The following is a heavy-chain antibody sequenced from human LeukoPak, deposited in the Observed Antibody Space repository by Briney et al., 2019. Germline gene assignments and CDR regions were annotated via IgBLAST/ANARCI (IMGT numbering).Heavy chain of an antibody. CDR1: GDSVSSNSAA. J-gene: IGHJ3*02. Sequence: SQTLSLTCAISGDSVSSNSAAWNWIRQSPSRGLEWLGRTYYRSKWYNDYAVSVKSRITTNPDTSKNQFSLQLNSVTPEDTAVYYCARDGVWYSSSWYVDAFDIWGQGTMVTVSS. V-gene: IGHV6-1*01. CDR2: TYYRSKWYN. D-gene: IGHD6-13*01. CDR3: ARDGVWYSSSWYVDAFDI.